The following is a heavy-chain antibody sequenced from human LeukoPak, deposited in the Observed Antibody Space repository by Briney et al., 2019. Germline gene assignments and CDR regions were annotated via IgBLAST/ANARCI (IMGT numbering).Heavy chain of an antibody. CDR2: IWYDGSNK. V-gene: IGHV3-33*01. J-gene: IGHJ4*02. Sequence: GGSLRLSCAASGFTFSSYGMHWVRQAPGKGLEWVAVIWYDGSNKYYADSVKGRFTISRDNSKNTLYLQMNSLRAEDTAVYYCARDNAYYYDSSGATTHGFDYWGQGTLVTVSS. CDR1: GFTFSSYG. CDR3: ARDNAYYYDSSGATTHGFDY. D-gene: IGHD3-22*01.